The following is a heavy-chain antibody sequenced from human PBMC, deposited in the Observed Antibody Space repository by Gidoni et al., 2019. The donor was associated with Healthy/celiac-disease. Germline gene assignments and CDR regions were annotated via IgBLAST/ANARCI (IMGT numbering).Heavy chain of an antibody. V-gene: IGHV3-7*04. CDR2: IKQDGSEK. Sequence: EVQLVASGGGLVQPGGSLRLSCAASGFTFSSYWMRWVRQGPGKGLEWVVNIKQDGSEKYYVDSVKGRFTISRDNAKNSLYLQMNSLRAEDTAVYYCARGPSYYCGGDCYTYYFDYWGQGTLVTVSS. D-gene: IGHD2-21*02. CDR1: GFTFSSYW. J-gene: IGHJ4*02. CDR3: ARGPSYYCGGDCYTYYFDY.